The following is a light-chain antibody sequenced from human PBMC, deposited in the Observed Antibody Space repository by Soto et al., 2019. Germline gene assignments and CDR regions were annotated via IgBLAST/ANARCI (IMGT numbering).Light chain of an antibody. CDR2: DVS. J-gene: IGLJ1*01. V-gene: IGLV2-11*01. CDR3: CSYAGSPSYV. CDR1: SSDVGGYNY. Sequence: QSALTQPRSVSGSPGQSVTISCTGTSSDVGGYNYVSWYQQHPGKAPKLMIYDVSKRPSGVPDRFSGSKSGNTASLTISGLQAEDEADYYCCSYAGSPSYVFGTGT.